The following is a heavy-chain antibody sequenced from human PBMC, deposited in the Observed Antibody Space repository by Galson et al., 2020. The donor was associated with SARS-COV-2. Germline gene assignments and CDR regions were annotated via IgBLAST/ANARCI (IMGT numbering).Heavy chain of an antibody. CDR2: ISYDGSNK. CDR3: AKDGLFGYYGSGSYYIGPPFDY. CDR1: GFTFSNYG. V-gene: IGHV3-30*18. D-gene: IGHD3-10*01. Sequence: GASLKISCAASGFTFSNYGMHWVRQAPGKGLEWVAVISYDGSNKYYADSVKGRFTISRDNSKNTLYLQMNSLRAEDTAVYYCAKDGLFGYYGSGSYYIGPPFDYWGQGTLVTVSS. J-gene: IGHJ4*02.